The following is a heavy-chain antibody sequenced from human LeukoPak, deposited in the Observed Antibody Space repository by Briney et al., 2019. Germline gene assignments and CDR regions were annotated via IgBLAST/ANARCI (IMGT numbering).Heavy chain of an antibody. Sequence: SETLSLTCAVYGGSFSGYYWSWIRQPPGKGLEWIGEINHSGSTNYNPSLKSRVTISVDTSKNQFSLKLSSVTAADTAVYYCARGRRGGWSLHFDYWGQGTLVTVSS. D-gene: IGHD6-19*01. CDR3: ARGRRGGWSLHFDY. J-gene: IGHJ4*02. CDR2: INHSGST. V-gene: IGHV4-34*01. CDR1: GGSFSGYY.